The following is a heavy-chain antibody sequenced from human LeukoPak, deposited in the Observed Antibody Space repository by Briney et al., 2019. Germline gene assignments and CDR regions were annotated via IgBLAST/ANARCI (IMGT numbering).Heavy chain of an antibody. CDR2: INPNSGGT. V-gene: IGHV1-2*02. CDR3: ARVAVVPAAITYYYYYMDV. CDR1: GYTFTGYY. J-gene: IGHJ6*03. Sequence: ASVTVSCKASGYTFTGYYMHWVRQAPGQGLEWMGWINPNSGGTNYAQKFQGRVTMTRDTSISTAYMELSRLRSDDTAVYYCARVAVVPAAITYYYYYMDVWGKGTTVTVSS. D-gene: IGHD2-2*02.